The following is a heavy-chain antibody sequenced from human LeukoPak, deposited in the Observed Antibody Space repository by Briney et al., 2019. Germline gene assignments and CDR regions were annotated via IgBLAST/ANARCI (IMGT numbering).Heavy chain of an antibody. V-gene: IGHV4-34*01. CDR3: ARGRDRSKTGDH. CDR2: IHPSEGF. D-gene: IGHD5-24*01. CDR1: GGSCDDYY. J-gene: IGHJ4*02. Sequence: PSETLSLTCDVYGGSCDDYYCSWIRQPPGKGLEWIGEIHPSEGFYCNSSLVSRVTISIDPSKTHFSLRLASVTAADTAFYYCARGRDRSKTGDHWGQGSLVTVSS.